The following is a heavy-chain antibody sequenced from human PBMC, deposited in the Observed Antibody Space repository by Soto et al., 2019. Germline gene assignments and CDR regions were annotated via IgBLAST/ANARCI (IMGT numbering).Heavy chain of an antibody. CDR2: ISYDGSNK. D-gene: IGHD5-12*01. V-gene: IGHV3-30*18. Sequence: GGSLRLSCAASGFTFSSYGMHWVRQAPGKGLEWVAVISYDGSNKYYADSVKGRFTISRDNSKNTLYLQMNSLRAEDTAVYYCAKGLKWFLGSTHRDGYNWFYWGQGTLVTVSS. J-gene: IGHJ4*02. CDR3: AKGLKWFLGSTHRDGYNWFY. CDR1: GFTFSSYG.